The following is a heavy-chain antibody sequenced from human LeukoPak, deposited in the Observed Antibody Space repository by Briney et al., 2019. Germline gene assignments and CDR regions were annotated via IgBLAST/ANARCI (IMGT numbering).Heavy chain of an antibody. J-gene: IGHJ4*02. D-gene: IGHD6-19*01. CDR3: ARGGSGCYLDNFGN. CDR2: INSDGSST. V-gene: IGHV3-74*01. Sequence: PGGSLRLSCAASGFTFSSYWMHWVRQAPGKGLVWVSRINSDGSSTSYADSVKGRFTISRDNAKNTLYLQMNSLRAEDTAVYYFARGGSGCYLDNFGNWGREPWSPSPQ. CDR1: GFTFSSYW.